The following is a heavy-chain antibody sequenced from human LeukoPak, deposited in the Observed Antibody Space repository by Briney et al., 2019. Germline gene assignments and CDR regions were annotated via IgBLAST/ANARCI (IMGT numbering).Heavy chain of an antibody. J-gene: IGHJ4*02. CDR2: ISSNGDNT. V-gene: IGHV3-64D*06. CDR3: VRGTGY. CDR1: GFTFSTYV. Sequence: PGGSLRLSCSVSGFTFSTYVMHWVRQAPGKGLEYVSAISSNGDNTYYADSVKGRFTISRDNSKNTLDLQMSSLRADDTAVYYCVRGTGYWGQGALVTVS.